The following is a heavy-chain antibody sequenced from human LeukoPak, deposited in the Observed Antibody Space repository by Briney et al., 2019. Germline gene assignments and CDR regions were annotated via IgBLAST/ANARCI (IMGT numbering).Heavy chain of an antibody. CDR1: GGSISSYY. Sequence: SETLSLTCTVSGGSISSYYWSWIRQPPGKGLEWIGYIYYSGSTNYNPSLKSRVTISVDTSKNQFSLKLSSATAADTAVYYCARLLRITMVRGVFRAFDIWGQGTMVTVSS. V-gene: IGHV4-59*01. CDR3: ARLLRITMVRGVFRAFDI. D-gene: IGHD3-10*01. CDR2: IYYSGST. J-gene: IGHJ3*02.